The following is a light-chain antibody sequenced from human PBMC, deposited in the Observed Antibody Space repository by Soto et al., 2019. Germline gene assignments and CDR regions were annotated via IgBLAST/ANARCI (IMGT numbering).Light chain of an antibody. J-gene: IGKJ1*01. CDR3: QQYYGTPWT. Sequence: DIVMTQSPDSLAVSLGERATINCKSSQSVLYSSSNKNTLAWYQQKPGQPPKLLIYWASTRESGIPDRFSGSGSGTDFTLTISSLQAEDLAVYYCQQYYGTPWTFGQGTKVEIK. V-gene: IGKV4-1*01. CDR1: QSVLYSSSNKNT. CDR2: WAS.